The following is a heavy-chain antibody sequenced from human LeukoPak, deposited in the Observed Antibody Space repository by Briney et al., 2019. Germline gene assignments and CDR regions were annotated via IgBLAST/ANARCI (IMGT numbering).Heavy chain of an antibody. J-gene: IGHJ5*02. CDR1: GFTFSSYS. V-gene: IGHV3-48*01. D-gene: IGHD5/OR15-5a*01. CDR3: DPILSVIS. Sequence: PGGSLRLSCAGSGFTFSSYSMNWVRQAPGKGLEWISYISSGSSTTYYADSVKGRFTISRDNAKSSLYLQMNSLTAEDTAVYYCDPILSVISWGQGTLVTVSS. CDR2: ISSGSSTT.